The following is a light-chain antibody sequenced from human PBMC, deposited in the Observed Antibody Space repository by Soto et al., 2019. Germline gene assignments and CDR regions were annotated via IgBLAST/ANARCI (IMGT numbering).Light chain of an antibody. V-gene: IGLV2-14*01. CDR1: SSDVGGYNY. J-gene: IGLJ2*01. CDR2: DVS. Sequence: QSVLTQRASVSGSPGQSITISCTGTSSDVGGYNYVSWYQQHPGKAPKLMIYDVSNRPSGVSNRFSGSKSGNTASLTISGLQAEDEADYYCSSYTSSSTLEVVFGGGTKLTVL. CDR3: SSYTSSSTLEVV.